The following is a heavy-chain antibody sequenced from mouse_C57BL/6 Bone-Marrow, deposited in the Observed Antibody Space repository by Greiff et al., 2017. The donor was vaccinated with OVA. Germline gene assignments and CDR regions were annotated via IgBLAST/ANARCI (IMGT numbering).Heavy chain of an antibody. J-gene: IGHJ2*01. Sequence: VQLHQSGPELVKPGASVKISCKASGYTFTDYYINWVKQRPGQGLEWIGWIFPGSGSTYDNEKFKGKATLTVDKSSSTAYMLLSSLTSEYSAVYFCARYTTVVAPFFDYWGQGTTLTVSS. V-gene: IGHV1-75*01. CDR3: ARYTTVVAPFFDY. D-gene: IGHD1-1*01. CDR1: GYTFTDYY. CDR2: IFPGSGST.